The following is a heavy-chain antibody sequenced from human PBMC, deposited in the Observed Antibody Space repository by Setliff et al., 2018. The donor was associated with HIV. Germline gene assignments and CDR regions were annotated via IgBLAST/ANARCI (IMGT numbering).Heavy chain of an antibody. CDR2: ISPDNANT. D-gene: IGHD1-1*01. CDR1: GYTFTDYF. Sequence: SVKVSCKSSGYTFTDYFMHWVRQAPGQGLEWMGWISPDNANTRISQRFRGSVAMTRDRSINTAYMEFSGLTSDDTAVYYCARQLSNSFDYWGQGTLVTVSS. V-gene: IGHV1-2*02. CDR3: ARQLSNSFDY. J-gene: IGHJ4*02.